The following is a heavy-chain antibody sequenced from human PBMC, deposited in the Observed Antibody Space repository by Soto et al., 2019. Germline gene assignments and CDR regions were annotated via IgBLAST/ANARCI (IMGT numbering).Heavy chain of an antibody. J-gene: IGHJ4*02. V-gene: IGHV5-10-1*01. D-gene: IGHD3-9*01. CDR2: IHPSDSYT. Sequence: GESLKISCKGSRYSFTTYWITWVRQMPGKGLEWMGRIHPSDSYTNYSPSFQGHVTISTDKSISTAYLQWSSLKASDTAMYYCARQSYDILTGYFWIDYWGQGTLVTVSS. CDR3: ARQSYDILTGYFWIDY. CDR1: RYSFTTYW.